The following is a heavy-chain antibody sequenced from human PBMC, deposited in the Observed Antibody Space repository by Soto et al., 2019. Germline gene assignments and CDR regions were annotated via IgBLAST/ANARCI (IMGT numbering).Heavy chain of an antibody. Sequence: QVQLQESGPGLVKPSETLSLTCSVSNGSISSGYWTWIRQPPGKGLEWIGYIYYGGSINYNPSLKSRVIISVDTAKNQFSLSLSSVTAADTAVYSCTGAYYDISGYSRDPWGQGTSVTVSS. D-gene: IGHD3-22*01. J-gene: IGHJ5*02. CDR2: IYYGGSI. CDR3: TGAYYDISGYSRDP. CDR1: NGSISSGY. V-gene: IGHV4-59*01.